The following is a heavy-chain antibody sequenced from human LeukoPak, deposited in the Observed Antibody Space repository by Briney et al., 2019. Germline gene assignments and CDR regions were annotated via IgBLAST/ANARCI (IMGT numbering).Heavy chain of an antibody. CDR3: ARRARGRYYFDY. D-gene: IGHD5-12*01. J-gene: IGHJ4*02. Sequence: GESLRISCKGSGYSFTSYWVSWVRQMPGKGLEWMGRIDPSDSYTNYSPSFQGHVTISADKSISTAYLQWSSLKASDTAMYYCARRARGRYYFDYWGQGTLVTVSS. CDR1: GYSFTSYW. CDR2: IDPSDSYT. V-gene: IGHV5-10-1*01.